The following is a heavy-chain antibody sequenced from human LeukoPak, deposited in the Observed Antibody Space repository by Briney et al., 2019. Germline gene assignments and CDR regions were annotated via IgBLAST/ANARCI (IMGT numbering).Heavy chain of an antibody. J-gene: IGHJ4*02. CDR2: VYHSGST. V-gene: IGHV4-38-2*02. CDR3: VSQREWSLTQYHFNY. CDR1: GYSISSGYY. D-gene: IGHD3-3*01. Sequence: SETLSLTCTVSGYSISSGYYCGWIRQPPGKGLEWIGSVYHSGSTYYNPSLKSRVTISTDKSKNQFSLKLTSVTAADTAVHYFVSQREWSLTQYHFNYWPQETLVTV.